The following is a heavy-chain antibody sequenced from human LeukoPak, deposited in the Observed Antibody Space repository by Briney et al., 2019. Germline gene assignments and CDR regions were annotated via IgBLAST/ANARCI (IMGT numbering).Heavy chain of an antibody. CDR3: CGYPDKIDY. D-gene: IGHD5-12*01. CDR2: INQGGSDK. V-gene: IGHV3-7*01. CDR1: GFTFSGHW. Sequence: GGSLRLSCAASGFTFSGHWMGWVRQAPGKGLEWVANINQGGSDKYYVDSVKGRFTISRDNANNLLYLQMNSLRGEDTAVYYCCGYPDKIDYWGQGTLVTVSS. J-gene: IGHJ4*02.